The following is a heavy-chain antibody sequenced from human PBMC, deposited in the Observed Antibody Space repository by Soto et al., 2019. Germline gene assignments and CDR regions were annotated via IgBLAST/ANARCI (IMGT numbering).Heavy chain of an antibody. CDR3: VRELDGYGRRDY. Sequence: GESLRLSCSASGFIFSRYWMAWVRQAPGKGLEWVATIKLDGREKNYLDSVEGRFTISRDDVDNSMSLQMSRLRGEDTAVYFCVRELDGYGRRDYWGLGTPVTVSA. J-gene: IGHJ4*02. CDR1: GFIFSRYW. V-gene: IGHV3-7*01. D-gene: IGHD1-1*01. CDR2: IKLDGREK.